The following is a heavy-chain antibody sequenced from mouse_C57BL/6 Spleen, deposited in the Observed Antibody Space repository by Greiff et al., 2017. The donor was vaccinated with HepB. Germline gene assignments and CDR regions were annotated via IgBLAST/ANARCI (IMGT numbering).Heavy chain of an antibody. Sequence: DVHLVESGGDLVKPGGSLKLSCAASGFTFSSYGMSWVRQTPDKRLEWVATISSGGSYTYYPDSVKGRFTISRDNAKNTLYLQMSRLKSEDTAMYYCAGDYDAWFAYWGQGTLVTVSA. CDR3: AGDYDAWFAY. D-gene: IGHD2-4*01. V-gene: IGHV5-6*01. CDR1: GFTFSSYG. J-gene: IGHJ3*01. CDR2: ISSGGSYT.